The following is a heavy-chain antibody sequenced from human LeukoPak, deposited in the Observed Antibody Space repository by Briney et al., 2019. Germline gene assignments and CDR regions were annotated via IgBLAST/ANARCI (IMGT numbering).Heavy chain of an antibody. CDR3: AREKYSSGWYVTPDDNWFDP. D-gene: IGHD6-19*01. CDR1: GFTFSNYW. CDR2: IHQHGNEK. J-gene: IGHJ5*02. V-gene: IGHV3-7*03. Sequence: GGSLRLSCAASGFTFSNYWMSWVRQAPGKGLEWVASIHQHGNEKYFVDSVRGRFTISRDNAKNSLYLQMSSLRAEDTAVYYCAREKYSSGWYVTPDDNWFDPWGQGTLVTVSS.